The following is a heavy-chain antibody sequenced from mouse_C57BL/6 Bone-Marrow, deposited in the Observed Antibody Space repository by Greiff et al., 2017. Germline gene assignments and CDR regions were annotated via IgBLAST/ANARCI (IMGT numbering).Heavy chain of an antibody. Sequence: VQLQESGAELVRPGTSVKVSCKASGYAFTNYLIAWVKQRPGQGLEWIGVINPGSGGTNYNEKFKGKATLTADKSSSTASMQLSSLTSEDSAVYFCARGYGSRFAYWGQGTLVTVSA. CDR3: ARGYGSRFAY. CDR2: INPGSGGT. D-gene: IGHD1-1*01. CDR1: GYAFTNYL. V-gene: IGHV1-54*01. J-gene: IGHJ3*01.